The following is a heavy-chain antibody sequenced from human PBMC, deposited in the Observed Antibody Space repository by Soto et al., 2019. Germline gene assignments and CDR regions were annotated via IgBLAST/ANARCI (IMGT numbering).Heavy chain of an antibody. CDR2: IYYSGTT. Sequence: PSETLSLTCTVSGGSTSSHYWSWIRQPPGKGLEWIGDIYYSGTTNYNPSLKSRVTISVDTSKTQFSLKLYSVTAADTAVYYCARLIMVGSVIITHYFDFWGQGTPVTVSS. J-gene: IGHJ4*02. CDR3: ARLIMVGSVIITHYFDF. V-gene: IGHV4-59*08. CDR1: GGSTSSHY. D-gene: IGHD3-22*01.